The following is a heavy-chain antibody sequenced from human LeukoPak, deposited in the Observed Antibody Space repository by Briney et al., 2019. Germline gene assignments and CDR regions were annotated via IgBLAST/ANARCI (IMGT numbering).Heavy chain of an antibody. CDR1: GFTFSSYE. J-gene: IGHJ6*04. V-gene: IGHV3-48*03. CDR3: AELGITMIGGV. Sequence: PGGSLRLSCAASGFTFSSYEMNWVRQAPGKGLEWVTYISSSGSTIYYADSVKGRFTISRDNAKNSLYLQMNSLRAEDTAVYYCAELGITMIGGVWGKGTTVTISS. D-gene: IGHD3-10*02. CDR2: ISSSGSTI.